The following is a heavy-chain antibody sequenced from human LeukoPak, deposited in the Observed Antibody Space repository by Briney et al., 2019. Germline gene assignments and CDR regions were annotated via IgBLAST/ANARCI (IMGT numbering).Heavy chain of an antibody. J-gene: IGHJ6*03. Sequence: GGSLRLSCAASGFTFSSFDMHCVRQPTGQGLEWVSTIGTARDTYYPGSVEGRFTLSRDNAKTSLYLQMNRLTAGDTAVYYCARGPPRANYYYMDVWGKGTTVTVSS. CDR3: ARGPPRANYYYMDV. CDR1: GFTFSSFD. V-gene: IGHV3-13*01. D-gene: IGHD3-10*01. CDR2: IGTARDT.